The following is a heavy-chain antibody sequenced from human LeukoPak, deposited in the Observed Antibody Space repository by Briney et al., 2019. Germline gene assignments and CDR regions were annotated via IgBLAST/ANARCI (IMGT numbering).Heavy chain of an antibody. V-gene: IGHV3-21*01. CDR2: ISSGSTYI. Sequence: GGSLRLSCAASGFTFSTYSMNWVRQAPGKGLEWVSSISSGSTYIYYADSVKGRFTISRDNSKNTLSLQMNSLRTEDTAVFYCAKGSGGSGSFYNHFDCWGQGTLVTVSS. D-gene: IGHD3-10*01. J-gene: IGHJ4*02. CDR1: GFTFSTYS. CDR3: AKGSGGSGSFYNHFDC.